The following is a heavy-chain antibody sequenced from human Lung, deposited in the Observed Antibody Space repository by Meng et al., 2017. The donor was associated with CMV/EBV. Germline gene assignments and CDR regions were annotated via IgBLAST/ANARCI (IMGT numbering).Heavy chain of an antibody. CDR1: GFTFSSYS. D-gene: IGHD3-3*01. CDR2: ISSSSSYI. CDR3: ARYYDFWSGYQVANYYFDY. V-gene: IGHV3-21*01. J-gene: IGHJ4*02. Sequence: ESXKISXAASGFTFSSYSMNWVRQAPGKGLEWVSSISSSSSYIYYADSVKGRFTISRDNAKNSLYLQMNSLRAEDTAVYYCARYYDFWSGYQVANYYFDYWGQGTLVXVSS.